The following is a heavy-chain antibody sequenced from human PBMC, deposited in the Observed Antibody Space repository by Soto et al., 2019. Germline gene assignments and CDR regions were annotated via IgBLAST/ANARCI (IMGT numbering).Heavy chain of an antibody. D-gene: IGHD3-9*01. J-gene: IGHJ3*02. CDR3: ARVNYDILTGPDAFDI. CDR1: GGSVSSGSYY. Sequence: SETLSLTCTVSGGSVSSGSYYWSWIRQPPGKGLEWIGYIYYSGSTNYNPPLKSRVTISVDTSKNQFSLKLSSVTAADTAVYYCARVNYDILTGPDAFDIWGQGTMVTVSS. CDR2: IYYSGST. V-gene: IGHV4-61*01.